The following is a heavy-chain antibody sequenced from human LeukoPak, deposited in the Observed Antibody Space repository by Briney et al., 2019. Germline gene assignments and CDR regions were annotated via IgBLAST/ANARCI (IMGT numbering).Heavy chain of an antibody. CDR2: INPSGGST. J-gene: IGHJ4*02. V-gene: IGHV1-46*01. Sequence: GASVKVSCKASGYTFTSYYMHWVRQAPGQGLEWMGIINPSGGSTSYAQKFQGRVTMTRDTSTSTAYMELGSLRSEDTAVYYCARVAYDSSGRYYFDYWGQGTLVTVSS. D-gene: IGHD3-22*01. CDR3: ARVAYDSSGRYYFDY. CDR1: GYTFTSYY.